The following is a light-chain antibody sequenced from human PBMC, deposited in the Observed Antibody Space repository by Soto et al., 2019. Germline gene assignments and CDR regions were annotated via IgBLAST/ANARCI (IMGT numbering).Light chain of an antibody. Sequence: EIGLTQSPGTLSVSPGERATLSCRASQVVVTAYIHWYQHKPCQAPRLLISGASTRASGIPDRFSGSGVGTDFTLTINRLEPEDCAVYYCLLFRGSPTFGPGSRVHI. CDR1: QVVVTAY. V-gene: IGKV3-20*01. CDR3: LLFRGSPT. J-gene: IGKJ3*01. CDR2: GAS.